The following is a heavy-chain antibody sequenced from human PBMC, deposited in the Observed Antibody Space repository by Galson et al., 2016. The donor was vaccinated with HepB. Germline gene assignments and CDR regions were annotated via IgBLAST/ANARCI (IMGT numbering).Heavy chain of an antibody. CDR3: VRAGGLNENFYFDL. V-gene: IGHV6-1*01. CDR1: GDSVSSNSGA. J-gene: IGHJ4*02. CDR2: TYYRSKYYN. D-gene: IGHD1-1*01. Sequence: CAISGDSVSSNSGAWNWIRQSPSRGLEWLGRTYYRSKYYNDYAVSVKSRITINPDTSKNQFSLQLNSVTPEDTAVYYCVRAGGLNENFYFDLWGQGTLVTDSS.